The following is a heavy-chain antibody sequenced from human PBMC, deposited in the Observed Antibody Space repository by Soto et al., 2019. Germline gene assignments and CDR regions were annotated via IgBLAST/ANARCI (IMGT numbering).Heavy chain of an antibody. V-gene: IGHV4-34*01. CDR1: DGSFSGCY. D-gene: IGHD3-22*01. Sequence: SETLSLTCAVYDGSFSGCYWSWIRQPPGKGLEWIGEINHRGGTNYNPSLKSRVTISVDTSKDQFSLKLSSVTAADTAVYYCARWYYYDSSGYYYRYYYYGMDVWGQGTTVTVSS. CDR3: ARWYYYDSSGYYYRYYYYGMDV. J-gene: IGHJ6*02. CDR2: INHRGGT.